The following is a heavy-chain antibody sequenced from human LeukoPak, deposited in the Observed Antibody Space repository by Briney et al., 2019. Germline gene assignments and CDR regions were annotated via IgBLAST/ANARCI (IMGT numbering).Heavy chain of an antibody. V-gene: IGHV3-74*01. CDR1: GFTFSNYW. D-gene: IGHD2-15*01. CDR2: NNSDGRST. J-gene: IGHJ6*03. Sequence: PGGSLRLSCAASGFTFSNYWMHWVRQAPGKGLVWVSRNNSDGRSTSYADSVKGRFTISRDNAKNTLNLQLNSLRAEDTAVYYCARGGFCSGGSCPVDYYYYMDVWGKGTTVTVSS. CDR3: ARGGFCSGGSCPVDYYYYMDV.